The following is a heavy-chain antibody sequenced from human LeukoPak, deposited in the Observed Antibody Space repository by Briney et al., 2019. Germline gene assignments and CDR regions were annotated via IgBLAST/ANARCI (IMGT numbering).Heavy chain of an antibody. CDR1: GFTFSDYY. D-gene: IGHD5-18*01. J-gene: IGHJ6*03. Sequence: GGSLRLSCAASGFTFSDYYMSWIRQAPGKGLEWVSYISSSGSTIYYADSVKGRFTISRDNAKNSLYLQMNSLRAEDTAVYYCARDAIGESGYCYAEYYYYMDVWGKGTTVTVSS. CDR2: ISSSGSTI. CDR3: ARDAIGESGYCYAEYYYYMDV. V-gene: IGHV3-11*01.